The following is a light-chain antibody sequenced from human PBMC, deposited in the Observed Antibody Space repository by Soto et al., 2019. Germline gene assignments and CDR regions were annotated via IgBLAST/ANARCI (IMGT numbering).Light chain of an antibody. CDR3: AAWDDSLNGVV. CDR1: SSNIGSNP. Sequence: QLVLTQPPSASGTPGQRVTISCSGSSSNIGSNPVNWYQHLPGTAPKLLIYNNNQRPSGVPDRFSDSKSGTSASLAISGLQSEDEADYYCAAWDDSLNGVVFGGGTKVTVL. J-gene: IGLJ2*01. V-gene: IGLV1-44*01. CDR2: NNN.